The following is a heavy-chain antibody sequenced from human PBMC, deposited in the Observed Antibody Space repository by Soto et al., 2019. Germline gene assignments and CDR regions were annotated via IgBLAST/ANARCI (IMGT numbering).Heavy chain of an antibody. Sequence: QVQLVESGGGVVQPGRSLRLSCAASGFTFSNYGMHWVRQAPGKGLEWVAVIWYDGSNKYYADSVKGRFTISRDRSKNTLSMQMNSLRAEVTAVYYCAKTPESSPYYFDYWGQGTLVTVSS. J-gene: IGHJ4*02. CDR2: IWYDGSNK. CDR3: AKTPESSPYYFDY. V-gene: IGHV3-33*03. CDR1: GFTFSNYG. D-gene: IGHD3-10*01.